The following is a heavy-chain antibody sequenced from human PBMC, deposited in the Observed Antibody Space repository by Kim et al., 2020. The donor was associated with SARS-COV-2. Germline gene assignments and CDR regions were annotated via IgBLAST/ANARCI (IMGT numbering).Heavy chain of an antibody. CDR2: KQ. J-gene: IGHJ4*02. Sequence: KQHYGVSVKGRFTISRDNSKNTISLDMNNLRPDDTAVYYCAREASAGFDYWGQGALVTVSS. V-gene: IGHV3-30*03. D-gene: IGHD6-13*01. CDR3: AREASAGFDY.